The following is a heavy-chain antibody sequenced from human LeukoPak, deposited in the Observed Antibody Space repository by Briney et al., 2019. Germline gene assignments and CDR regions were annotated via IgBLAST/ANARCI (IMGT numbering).Heavy chain of an antibody. CDR1: GFTFSSFG. Sequence: PGGSLRLSCAASGFTFSSFGMHWVRQAPGKGLEWVAGISYDGSNKYYADSVKGRFTISRDNSKNTLYLQMNSLRAEDTAVYYCARAYSIAAAGIGYWGQGTLVTVSS. CDR3: ARAYSIAAAGIGY. V-gene: IGHV3-30*03. D-gene: IGHD6-13*01. CDR2: ISYDGSNK. J-gene: IGHJ4*02.